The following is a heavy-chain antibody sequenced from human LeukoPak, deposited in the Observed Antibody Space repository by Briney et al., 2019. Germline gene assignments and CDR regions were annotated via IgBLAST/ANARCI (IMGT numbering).Heavy chain of an antibody. V-gene: IGHV4-31*03. CDR2: IYYSGST. J-gene: IGHJ4*02. CDR1: GGSISSGGYY. D-gene: IGHD2-15*01. CDR3: ASRCPSYCTGGSCYSCDY. Sequence: TLSLTCSVSGGSISSGGYYWSWIRQHPGKGLEWIGNIYYSGSTYYNPSLKSRVTISVDTSENQFSLKLTSVIAADTAVYYCASRCPSYCTGGSCYSCDYWGRGTLVTVSS.